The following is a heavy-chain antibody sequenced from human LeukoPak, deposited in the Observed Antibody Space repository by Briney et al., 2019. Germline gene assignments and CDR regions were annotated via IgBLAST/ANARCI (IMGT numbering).Heavy chain of an antibody. Sequence: SETLSLTCTVSGGSISSYYWSWIRQPPGKGLEWIGYIYYSGSTYYNPSLKSRVTISVDTSKNQFSLKLSSVTAADTAVYYCARGSSWYQTNFDYWGQGTLVTVSS. V-gene: IGHV4-59*12. CDR1: GGSISSYY. CDR3: ARGSSWYQTNFDY. J-gene: IGHJ4*02. D-gene: IGHD6-13*01. CDR2: IYYSGST.